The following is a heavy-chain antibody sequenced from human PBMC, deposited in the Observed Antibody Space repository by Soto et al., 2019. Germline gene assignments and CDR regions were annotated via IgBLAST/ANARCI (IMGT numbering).Heavy chain of an antibody. CDR2: IYPSGST. CDR3: ARDRTAAGPSNWFDP. Sequence: SETLSLTCTVSGGSIGYYYWSWIRQSAGKGLEWIGRIYPSGSTNYNPSLKGRVTMSVDTSNNQFSLNLGSVTAADTAVYYCARDRTAAGPSNWFDPWGQGTLVTVSS. V-gene: IGHV4-4*07. CDR1: GGSIGYYY. J-gene: IGHJ5*02. D-gene: IGHD6-13*01.